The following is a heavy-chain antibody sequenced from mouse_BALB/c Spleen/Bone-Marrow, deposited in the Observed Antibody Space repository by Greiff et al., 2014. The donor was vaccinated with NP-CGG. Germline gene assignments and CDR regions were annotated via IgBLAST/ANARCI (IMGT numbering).Heavy chain of an antibody. J-gene: IGHJ2*01. CDR1: GYTFTSYW. CDR3: AREEDFFDY. CDR2: IYPGTNST. V-gene: IGHV1-55*01. Sequence: QVQLKESGAELVEPGTSVKMSCKASGYTFTSYWMHWVKQRPGQGLEWIGDIYPGTNSTNYNEKFKTKATLTVDTSSSTAYMQLSSPTSEDSAVYYCAREEDFFDYWGQGTTLTVSS.